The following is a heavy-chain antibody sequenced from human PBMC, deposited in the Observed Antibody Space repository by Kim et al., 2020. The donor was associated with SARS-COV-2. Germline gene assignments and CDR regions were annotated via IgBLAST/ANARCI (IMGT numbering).Heavy chain of an antibody. V-gene: IGHV4-59*01. CDR1: GGSISNYY. CDR2: IYYSGST. D-gene: IGHD3-3*01. CDR3: ARGFWSGRYYYDYMDV. J-gene: IGHJ6*03. Sequence: SETLSLTCTVSGGSISNYYWSWIRQPPGKGLEWIGYIYYSGSTNYNPSLKSRVTISVDTPKNQLSLKLSSVTAADAAVYYCARGFWSGRYYYDYMDVWGKGTTVPVSS.